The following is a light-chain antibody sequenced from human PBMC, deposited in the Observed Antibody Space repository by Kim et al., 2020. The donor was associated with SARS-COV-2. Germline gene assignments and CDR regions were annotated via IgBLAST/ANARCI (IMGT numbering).Light chain of an antibody. CDR1: SSDVGGYNY. CDR2: DVS. J-gene: IGLJ2*01. V-gene: IGLV2-14*03. CDR3: SSYTSSSTQV. Sequence: GRAITSTGTGTSSDVGGYNYVAWYQQHPGRAPNLMIYDVSNRPSGVSNRFSGSKSGNTASLTISGRQAEDEADYYCSSYTSSSTQVFGGGTQLTVL.